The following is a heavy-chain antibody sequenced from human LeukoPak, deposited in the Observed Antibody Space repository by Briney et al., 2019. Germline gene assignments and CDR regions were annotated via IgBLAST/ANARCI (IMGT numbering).Heavy chain of an antibody. Sequence: PSETLSLTCAVYGGSFSGYYWSWIRQPPGKGLEWIGEINHSGSTNYNPSLKSRVTISVDTSKNQFSLKLSSVTAADTAVYYCARGRRPSGGSSWYRIGNWFDPWGQGTLVTVSS. V-gene: IGHV4-34*01. CDR2: INHSGST. CDR3: ARGRRPSGGSSWYRIGNWFDP. D-gene: IGHD6-13*01. J-gene: IGHJ5*02. CDR1: GGSFSGYY.